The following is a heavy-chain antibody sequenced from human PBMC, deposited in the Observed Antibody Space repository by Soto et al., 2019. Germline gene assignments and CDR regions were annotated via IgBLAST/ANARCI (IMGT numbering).Heavy chain of an antibody. CDR3: ARGGVASGRGPDIVVVPAAISITAFDI. CDR2: IYYSGST. V-gene: IGHV4-30-4*01. J-gene: IGHJ3*02. CDR1: GGSISSGDYY. Sequence: ASETLSLTCTVSGGSISSGDYYWSWIRQPPGKGLEWIGYIYYSGSTYYNPSLKSRVTISVDTSKNQFSLKLSSVTAADTAVYYCARGGVASGRGPDIVVVPAAISITAFDIWGQGTMVTVSS. D-gene: IGHD2-2*02.